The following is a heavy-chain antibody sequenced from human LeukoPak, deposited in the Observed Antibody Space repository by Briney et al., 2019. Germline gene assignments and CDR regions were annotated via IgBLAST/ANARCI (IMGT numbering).Heavy chain of an antibody. V-gene: IGHV3-74*01. J-gene: IGHJ1*01. CDR1: GFTFSSYW. D-gene: IGHD3-22*01. CDR3: ARAPSEIGGYYPEYFRH. CDR2: VKSDGST. Sequence: GGSLRLSCAASGFTFSSYWMHWVRQAPGKGLVWVSRVKSDGSTNYADSVKGRFTISRDNAKNTLSLQMNSLRAEDTGVYYCARAPSEIGGYYPEYFRHWGQGTLVTVSS.